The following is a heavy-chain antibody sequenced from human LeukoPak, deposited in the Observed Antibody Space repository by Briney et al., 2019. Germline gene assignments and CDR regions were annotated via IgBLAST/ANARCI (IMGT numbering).Heavy chain of an antibody. V-gene: IGHV1-3*01. CDR3: AREYCSGGSCYPWSY. J-gene: IGHJ4*02. CDR1: GYTFTTYA. D-gene: IGHD2-15*01. Sequence: ASVKVSCKASGYTFTTYAMHWVRQAPGQRLEWMGWINAGTAYTKYSQKFQGRVTFTRDTSASTAYMELSSLRSEDTAVYYCAREYCSGGSCYPWSYWGQGTLVTVS. CDR2: INAGTAYT.